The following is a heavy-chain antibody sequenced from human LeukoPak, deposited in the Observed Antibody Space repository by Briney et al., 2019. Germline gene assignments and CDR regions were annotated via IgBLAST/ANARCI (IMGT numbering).Heavy chain of an antibody. CDR3: AREGLTYYDFWSGYYTGWFDP. Sequence: SVKVSCKASGDTFSDYTISWVRQAPGQGLEWMGGIIPIFGTANYAQKFQGRVTITADESTSTAYMELSSLRSEDTAVYYCAREGLTYYDFWSGYYTGWFDPWGQGTLVTVSS. D-gene: IGHD3-3*01. CDR1: GDTFSDYT. CDR2: IIPIFGTA. J-gene: IGHJ5*02. V-gene: IGHV1-69*13.